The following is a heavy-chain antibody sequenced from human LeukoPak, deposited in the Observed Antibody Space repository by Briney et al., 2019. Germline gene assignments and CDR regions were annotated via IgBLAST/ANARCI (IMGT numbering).Heavy chain of an antibody. J-gene: IGHJ4*02. D-gene: IGHD3-3*01. CDR1: GYSFPNYW. V-gene: IGHV5-51*01. Sequence: GESLKISCKGSGYSFPNYWIGWVRQMPGKGLEWMGIIYLDNSDTRYSPSFQGQVTFSADKSISTAYLQWSSLKASDTAMYYCATGITIFGVVTPPDSWGQGTLVTVSS. CDR3: ATGITIFGVVTPPDS. CDR2: IYLDNSDT.